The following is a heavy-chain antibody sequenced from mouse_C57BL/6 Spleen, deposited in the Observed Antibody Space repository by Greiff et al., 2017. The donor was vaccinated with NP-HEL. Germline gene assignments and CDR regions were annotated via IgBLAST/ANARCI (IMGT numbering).Heavy chain of an antibody. D-gene: IGHD2-14*01. CDR2: ISSGGDYI. CDR3: TREGEYDWGRVYYAMDY. CDR1: GFTFSSYA. V-gene: IGHV5-9-1*02. Sequence: EVMLVESGEGLVKPGGSLKLSCAASGFTFSSYAMSWVRQTPEKRLEWVAYISSGGDYIYYAETVKGRFTISRDNARNTLYLQMSSLKSEDTAMYYCTREGEYDWGRVYYAMDYWGQGTSVTVSS. J-gene: IGHJ4*01.